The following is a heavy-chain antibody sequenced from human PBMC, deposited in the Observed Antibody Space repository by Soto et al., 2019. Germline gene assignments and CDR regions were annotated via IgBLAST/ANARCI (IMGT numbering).Heavy chain of an antibody. D-gene: IGHD3-16*02. J-gene: IGHJ4*02. CDR3: AKKTTDYVWGSYRPRITFDY. CDR2: ISGSGGST. Sequence: LRLSCAASGFTFSSYAMSWVRQAPGKGLEWVSAISGSGGSTYYADSVKGRFTISRDNSKNTLYLQMNSLRAEDTAVYYCAKKTTDYVWGSYRPRITFDYWGQGTLVTVSS. CDR1: GFTFSSYA. V-gene: IGHV3-23*01.